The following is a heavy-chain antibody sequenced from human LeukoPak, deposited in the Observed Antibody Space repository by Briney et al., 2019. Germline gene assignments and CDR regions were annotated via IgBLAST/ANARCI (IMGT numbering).Heavy chain of an antibody. D-gene: IGHD3-22*01. Sequence: GGSLRLSCAASGFTFYDFGMTWVRQAPGKGLEWVSSINSNGGRTTYGDSVKGRFTISRDDANESLYLLMHSLRAEDTAFYYCVRGTMIVGPWGQGTLVTVSS. V-gene: IGHV3-20*04. J-gene: IGHJ5*02. CDR3: VRGTMIVGP. CDR1: GFTFYDFG. CDR2: INSNGGRT.